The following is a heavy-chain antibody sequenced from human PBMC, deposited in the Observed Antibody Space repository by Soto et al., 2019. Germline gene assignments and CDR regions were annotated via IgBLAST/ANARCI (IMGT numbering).Heavy chain of an antibody. V-gene: IGHV4-39*01. CDR1: GGSISSSSYY. J-gene: IGHJ5*02. D-gene: IGHD6-19*01. CDR2: IYYSGST. CDR3: ARRFPTKPLIAVAGTGWFDP. Sequence: QLQLQESGPGLVKPSETLSLTCTVSGGSISSSSYYWGWIRQPPGKGLEWIGSIYYSGSTYYNPSLKSRVTISVDTSKNQFSLKLSSVTAADTAVYYCARRFPTKPLIAVAGTGWFDPWGQGTLVTVSS.